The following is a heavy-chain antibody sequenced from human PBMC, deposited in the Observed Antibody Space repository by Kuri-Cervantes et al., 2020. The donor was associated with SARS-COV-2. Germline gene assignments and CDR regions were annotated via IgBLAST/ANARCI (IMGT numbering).Heavy chain of an antibody. J-gene: IGHJ2*01. D-gene: IGHD3-22*01. Sequence: GGSLRLSCAASGFTFSSYDMHWVRQATGKGLEWVSAIGTAGDTYYPGSVKGRFTISRENAKNSLYLQMNSLRAGDTAVYYCARGYYDSSGYPLGWYFDLWGRGTLVTDSS. V-gene: IGHV3-13*04. CDR1: GFTFSSYD. CDR3: ARGYYDSSGYPLGWYFDL. CDR2: IGTAGDT.